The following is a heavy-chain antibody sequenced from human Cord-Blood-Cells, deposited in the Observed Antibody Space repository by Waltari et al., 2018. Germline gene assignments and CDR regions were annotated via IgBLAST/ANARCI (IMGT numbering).Heavy chain of an antibody. J-gene: IGHJ4*02. CDR2: INHSGST. V-gene: IGHV4-34*01. Sequence: QVQLQQWGAGLLKPSETLSLTCAVYGGSFSGYYWSWIRQPPGKGLEWIGEINHSGSTNYNPSLKSRVTISVDTSKNQFSLKLSSVTAADTAVYYCARGEGYCSSTSCCYFDYWGQGTLVTVSS. CDR3: ARGEGYCSSTSCCYFDY. CDR1: GGSFSGYY. D-gene: IGHD2-2*01.